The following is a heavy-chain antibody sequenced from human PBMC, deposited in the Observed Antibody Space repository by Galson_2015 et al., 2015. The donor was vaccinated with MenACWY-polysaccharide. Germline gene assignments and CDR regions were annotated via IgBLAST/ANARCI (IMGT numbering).Heavy chain of an antibody. J-gene: IGHJ4*02. D-gene: IGHD6-19*01. Sequence: SLRLSCAASAFTVSSNHMSWVRQAPGKGLEWVSVIYSGGSTYYADSVKARFTISRDNSKNTLYLQMNSLRAEDTALYYCARLAVANSFDDWGQGTLVAVSS. CDR2: IYSGGST. CDR3: ARLAVANSFDD. V-gene: IGHV3-66*01. CDR1: AFTVSSNH.